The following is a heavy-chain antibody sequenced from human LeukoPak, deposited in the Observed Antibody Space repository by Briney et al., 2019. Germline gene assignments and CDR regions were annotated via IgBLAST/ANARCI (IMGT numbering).Heavy chain of an antibody. V-gene: IGHV4-34*01. CDR3: ARGNYGSGSYSFSFGY. CDR1: GGSFSGYY. CDR2: INHSGST. D-gene: IGHD3-10*01. J-gene: IGHJ4*02. Sequence: SETLSLTCAVYGGSFSGYYWNWIRQPPGKGLEWIGEINHSGSTNYNPSLKGRVIISVDTSKNQFSLKLSSVTAADTAVYYCARGNYGSGSYSFSFGYWGQGTLVTVSS.